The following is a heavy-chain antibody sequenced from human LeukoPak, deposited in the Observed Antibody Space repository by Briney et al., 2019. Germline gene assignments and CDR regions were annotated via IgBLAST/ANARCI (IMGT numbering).Heavy chain of an antibody. CDR3: ASTTNDYGDYGIDY. CDR2: IYYSGST. D-gene: IGHD4-17*01. CDR1: GGSISSSSYY. V-gene: IGHV4-39*07. J-gene: IGHJ4*02. Sequence: KSSETLSLTCTVSGGSISSSSYYWGWIRQPPGKGLEWIGSIYYSGSTYYNPSLKSRVTISVDTSKNQFSLKLSSVTAADTAVYYCASTTNDYGDYGIDYWGQGTLVTVSS.